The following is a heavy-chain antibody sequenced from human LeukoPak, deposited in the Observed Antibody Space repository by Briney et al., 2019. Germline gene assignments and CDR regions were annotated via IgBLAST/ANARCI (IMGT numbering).Heavy chain of an antibody. Sequence: ASVKVSCKASGYTFTSYYMHWVRQAPGQGLEWMGIINPSGGSTSYAQKFQGRVTMTRDTSISTAYMELRSLRSDDTAVYYCARDRWYSRNWNDAVDIWGQGTMVTVSS. CDR2: INPSGGST. D-gene: IGHD6-13*01. CDR3: ARDRWYSRNWNDAVDI. J-gene: IGHJ3*02. V-gene: IGHV1-46*01. CDR1: GYTFTSYY.